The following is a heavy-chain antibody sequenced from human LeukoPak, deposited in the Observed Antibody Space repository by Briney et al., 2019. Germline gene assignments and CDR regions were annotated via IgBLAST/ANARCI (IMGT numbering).Heavy chain of an antibody. CDR3: ARDEVASTFYYFDY. V-gene: IGHV3-33*01. CDR1: GFTFSSYG. CDR2: IWYDGSNK. Sequence: PGGPLRLSCVASGFTFSSYGMHWVRQAPGKGLEWVAVIWYDGSNKYFADSVRGRFTISRDNSKNTLYLQMNSLRAEDTAVYYCARDEVASTFYYFDYWGQGTLVTVSS. J-gene: IGHJ4*02. D-gene: IGHD2-2*01.